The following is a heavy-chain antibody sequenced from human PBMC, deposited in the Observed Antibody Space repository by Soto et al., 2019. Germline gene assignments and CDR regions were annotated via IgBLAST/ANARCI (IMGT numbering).Heavy chain of an antibody. CDR1: GFTFSDYY. V-gene: IGHV3-11*01. CDR3: ARNTAMVLFDY. CDR2: ISSSGSTI. D-gene: IGHD5-18*01. Sequence: VGSLRLSCAASGFTFSDYYMSWIRQAPGKGLEWVSYISSSGSTIYYADSVKGRFTISRDNAKNSLYLQMNSLRAEDTAGYYCARNTAMVLFDYWGQGTLVTVSS. J-gene: IGHJ4*02.